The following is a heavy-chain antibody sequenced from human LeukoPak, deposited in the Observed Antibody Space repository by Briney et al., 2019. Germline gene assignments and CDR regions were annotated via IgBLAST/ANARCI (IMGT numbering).Heavy chain of an antibody. Sequence: PGGSLRLSCAASGFTFSSYEMNWVRQAPGKGLEWVSYISSSGSTIYYADSVKGRFTISRDNAKNSLYLQMNSLRAEDTAVYYCVKDLNYGDLLDYWGQGTLVTLSS. V-gene: IGHV3-48*03. CDR3: VKDLNYGDLLDY. CDR2: ISSSGSTI. CDR1: GFTFSSYE. D-gene: IGHD4-17*01. J-gene: IGHJ4*02.